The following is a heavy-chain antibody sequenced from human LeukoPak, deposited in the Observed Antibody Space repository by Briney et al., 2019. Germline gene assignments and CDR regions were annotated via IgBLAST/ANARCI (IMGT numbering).Heavy chain of an antibody. V-gene: IGHV4-30-2*01. D-gene: IGHD3-22*01. J-gene: IGHJ4*02. CDR2: IYHSGST. Sequence: RSSETLSLTCTGSGGSISSGGYYWSWIRQPPGKSLEWIGYIYHSGSTYYNPSLKSRVTISVDTSKNQFSLKLSSVTAADSAGYYCSGDSSGYYWGGVDYWGQGTLVTVSS. CDR3: SGDSSGYYWGGVDY. CDR1: GGSISSGGYY.